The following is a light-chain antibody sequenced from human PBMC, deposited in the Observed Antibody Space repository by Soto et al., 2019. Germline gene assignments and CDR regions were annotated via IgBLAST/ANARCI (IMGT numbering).Light chain of an antibody. Sequence: EIQMTQSPATLSVSPGETVTLSCRASQGVTSSRVAWYQQKPGQAPRLLMYDGSTRAFGIPARFSGSGSGTEVALTISSLQSGDLEVYHCHQYGNGPPWKFGQGTKV. V-gene: IGKV3D-15*01. CDR1: QGVTSS. CDR2: DGS. CDR3: HQYGNGPPWK. J-gene: IGKJ1*01.